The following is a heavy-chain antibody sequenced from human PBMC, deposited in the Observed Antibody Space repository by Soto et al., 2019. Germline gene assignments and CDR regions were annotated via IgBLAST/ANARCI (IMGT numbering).Heavy chain of an antibody. D-gene: IGHD6-6*01. V-gene: IGHV1-46*01. Sequence: ASVKVSCKASGYTFSSYYMHWVRQAPGQGLEWMAILNSNSGNTDYAQKFQDRVTMTRDTSTSTVYMELSSLRSEDTAVYYCAFGPRHHFDYWGQGPLVTVYS. CDR1: GYTFSSYY. CDR3: AFGPRHHFDY. CDR2: LNSNSGNT. J-gene: IGHJ4*02.